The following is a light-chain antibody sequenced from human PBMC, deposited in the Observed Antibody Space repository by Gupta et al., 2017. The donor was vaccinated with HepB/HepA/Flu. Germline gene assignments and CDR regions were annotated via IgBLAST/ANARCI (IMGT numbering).Light chain of an antibody. V-gene: IGKV2-28*01. CDR2: SGS. J-gene: IGKJ4*01. Sequence: EIVMTQSSLCLHVNPAQSASISCRFIQSLLQSNGYTYLDWYLQKPGQSPQLLIYSGSPRASGIPDRFSGSGSGTDFTLKINRVEAEDVGVYYCMQGLRTPLTFGGGTKVEIK. CDR3: MQGLRTPLT. CDR1: QSLLQSNGYTY.